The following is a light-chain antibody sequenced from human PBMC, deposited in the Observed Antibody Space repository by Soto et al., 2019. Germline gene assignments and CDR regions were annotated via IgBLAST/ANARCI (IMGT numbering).Light chain of an antibody. CDR1: SSNIGSNY. J-gene: IGLJ1*01. Sequence: QSVLTQPPSASGTPGQRVTISCSGSSSNIGSNYVYWYQQLPGTAPKLLIYRNNQRPSGVPDRLSGSKSGTSASLAISGLRYEDEADYYCAAWDDSLSGLYVFGAGTKLIVL. CDR2: RNN. CDR3: AAWDDSLSGLYV. V-gene: IGLV1-47*01.